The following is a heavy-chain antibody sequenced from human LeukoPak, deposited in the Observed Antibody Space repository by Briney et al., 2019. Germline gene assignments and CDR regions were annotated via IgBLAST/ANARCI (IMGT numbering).Heavy chain of an antibody. D-gene: IGHD1-14*01. CDR2: ISSSGRLM. V-gene: IGHV3-11*01. CDR3: ARDTNNGLDV. Sequence: GGSLRLCCAASGFTFSDYYINWIRQAPGKRLERVSHISSSGRLMQYADSVKGRFTITRDNAQNFLSLQMNSLKPEDTAVYYCARDTNNGLDVWGRGTTVTVSS. CDR1: GFTFSDYY. J-gene: IGHJ6*02.